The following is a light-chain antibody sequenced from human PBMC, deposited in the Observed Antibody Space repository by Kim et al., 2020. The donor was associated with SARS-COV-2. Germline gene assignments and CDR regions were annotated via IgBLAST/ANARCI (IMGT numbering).Light chain of an antibody. Sequence: SSELTQDPAVSVALGQTVRITCQGDSLRSYYASWYQQKPGQAPVLVIYGKNNRPSGIPDRFSGSSSGTTASLTITGAQAEDEADYYCNSRDSSVNHAVFGAGTKVTVL. V-gene: IGLV3-19*01. CDR3: NSRDSSVNHAV. CDR1: SLRSYY. CDR2: GKN. J-gene: IGLJ1*01.